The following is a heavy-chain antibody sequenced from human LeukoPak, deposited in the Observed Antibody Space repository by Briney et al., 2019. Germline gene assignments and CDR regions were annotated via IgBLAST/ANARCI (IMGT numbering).Heavy chain of an antibody. V-gene: IGHV3-7*01. CDR2: IKQDGSEK. J-gene: IGHJ4*02. Sequence: GGSLRLSCAASGFTFSSYWMSWVRQAPGKGLEWVANIKQDGSEKYYVDSVKGRFTISRDNAKNSLYLQMNSLRAEDTAVYYCARVFWSDYCCFDQWGQGTLVTVSS. CDR1: GFTFSSYW. D-gene: IGHD3-3*01. CDR3: ARVFWSDYCCFDQ.